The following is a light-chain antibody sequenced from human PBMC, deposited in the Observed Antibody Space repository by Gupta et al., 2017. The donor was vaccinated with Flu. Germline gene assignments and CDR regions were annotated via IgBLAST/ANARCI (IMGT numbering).Light chain of an antibody. CDR1: QGISNY. V-gene: IGKV1-27*01. CDR2: GAS. J-gene: IGKJ1*01. CDR3: QKYSSDPWT. Sequence: PSSLSASVGDTVTITCRASQGISNYLAWYQQKPGKVPRLLIYGASTLQSGVPSRFSGSSSGTDFTLTIGSLQPEDVATYYCQKYSSDPWTFGQGTRVEIK.